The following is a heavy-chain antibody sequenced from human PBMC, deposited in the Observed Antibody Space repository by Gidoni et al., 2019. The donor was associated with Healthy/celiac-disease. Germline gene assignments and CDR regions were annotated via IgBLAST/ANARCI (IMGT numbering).Heavy chain of an antibody. CDR2: IIPIFGTA. CDR3: ARSPLGYCSSTSCSPHFDY. V-gene: IGHV1-69*01. J-gene: IGHJ4*02. D-gene: IGHD2-2*01. Sequence: QVQLVQSGAEVKKPGSSVKVSCKASGGTFSSYAISWVRQAPGQGLEWMGGIIPIFGTANYAQKFQGRVTITADESTSTAYMELSSLRSEDTAVYYCARSPLGYCSSTSCSPHFDYWGQGTLVTVSS. CDR1: GGTFSSYA.